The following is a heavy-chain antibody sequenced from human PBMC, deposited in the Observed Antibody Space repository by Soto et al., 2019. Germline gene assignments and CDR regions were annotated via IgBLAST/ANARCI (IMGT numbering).Heavy chain of an antibody. J-gene: IGHJ3*02. CDR1: GGSISSGGYY. CDR2: IYYSGST. D-gene: IGHD3-22*01. Sequence: SETLSLTCTVSGGSISSGGYYWSWIRQHPGKGLEWIGYIYYSGSTYYNPSLKSRVTISVDTSKNQFSLKLSSVTAADTAVYYCARGLNDSSGYLDAFDIWGQGTMVTVSS. V-gene: IGHV4-31*03. CDR3: ARGLNDSSGYLDAFDI.